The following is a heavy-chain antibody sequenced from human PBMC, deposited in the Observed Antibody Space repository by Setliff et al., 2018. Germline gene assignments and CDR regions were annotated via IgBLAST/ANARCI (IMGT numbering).Heavy chain of an antibody. CDR1: GYTFTSYY. D-gene: IGHD6-19*01. CDR3: ARRGGWYFSFDY. J-gene: IGHJ4*02. CDR2: INTDNGKT. V-gene: IGHV1-18*04. Sequence: ASVKVSCKASGYTFTSYYMHWVRQAPGQGLEWMGAINTDNGKTDYAQKFQGRVTMSTDTSTTMAYMELRGLRSDDTAVYYCARRGGWYFSFDYWGQGTLVTVSS.